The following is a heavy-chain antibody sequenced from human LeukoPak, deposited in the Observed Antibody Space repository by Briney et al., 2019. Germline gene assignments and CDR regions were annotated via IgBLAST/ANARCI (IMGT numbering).Heavy chain of an antibody. CDR1: GFTFSNYA. V-gene: IGHV3-33*08. Sequence: GGSLRLSCAASGFTFSNYAMSWVRQAPGKGLEWVAVIWGDENHKYYGDSVRGRFTISRDNAKNTLYLQMDSLRVEDTAVYYCARDVGSAPFDYWGQGTLVTVSS. CDR2: IWGDENHK. J-gene: IGHJ4*02. CDR3: ARDVGSAPFDY. D-gene: IGHD6-25*01.